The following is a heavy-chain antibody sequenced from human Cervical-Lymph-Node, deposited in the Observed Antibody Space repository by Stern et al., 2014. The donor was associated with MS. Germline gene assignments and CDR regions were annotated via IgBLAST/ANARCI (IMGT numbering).Heavy chain of an antibody. CDR2: IWYDGSNE. Sequence: VQLVESGGGVVQPGRSLRLSCAASGFTFSRYGMYWVRQAPGKGLEWVAVIWYDGSNEYYADSVRGRFTISRDNSKNTLYLQMNSLSAEDTAVYYCARDGYCSGGSCYSYFDYWGQGTLVTVSS. CDR1: GFTFSRYG. V-gene: IGHV3-33*01. D-gene: IGHD2-15*01. J-gene: IGHJ4*02. CDR3: ARDGYCSGGSCYSYFDY.